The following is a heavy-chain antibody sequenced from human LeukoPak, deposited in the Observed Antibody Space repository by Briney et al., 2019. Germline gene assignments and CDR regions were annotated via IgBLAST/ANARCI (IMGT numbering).Heavy chain of an antibody. CDR3: AKDSGSSLRYFDY. Sequence: GGSLRLSCAAWGFTVSSNYVRWVRQAPGKGREWGSVLYSGGSTYYADSVKGRSTISGDNSKSTLSIHMNSLRAEDTAVYYCAKDSGSSLRYFDYWGQGTLVTVSS. CDR2: LYSGGST. J-gene: IGHJ4*02. D-gene: IGHD1-26*01. V-gene: IGHV3-53*01. CDR1: GFTVSSNY.